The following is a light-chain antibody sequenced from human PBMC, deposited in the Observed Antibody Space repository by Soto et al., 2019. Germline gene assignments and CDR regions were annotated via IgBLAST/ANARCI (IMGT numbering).Light chain of an antibody. Sequence: EVGMTKSQATLSVSPGEGATLSCRASQSVSSKLAWYQQKPGQAPRLLIYGASTRATGIPARFSGSGSGTDFTLTISRLEPEDFAVYYCQQYGSSLWTFGQGTKVDIK. CDR1: QSVSSK. V-gene: IGKV3-15*01. J-gene: IGKJ1*01. CDR3: QQYGSSLWT. CDR2: GAS.